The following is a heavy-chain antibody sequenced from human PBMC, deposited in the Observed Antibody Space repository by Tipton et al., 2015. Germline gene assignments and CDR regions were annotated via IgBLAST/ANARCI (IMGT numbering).Heavy chain of an antibody. J-gene: IGHJ6*02. D-gene: IGHD6-13*01. CDR1: GFTFSDYA. Sequence: SLRLSCVASGFTFSDYAMSWVRQAPGKGLEWVSAISGTTGNTYYPDSVKGRFTVSRDNSKNTLYLQMNSLRADDTAVYYCAREDVSSTFYYYYGMDVWGQGTTVTVSS. CDR2: ISGTTGNT. V-gene: IGHV3-23*01. CDR3: AREDVSSTFYYYYGMDV.